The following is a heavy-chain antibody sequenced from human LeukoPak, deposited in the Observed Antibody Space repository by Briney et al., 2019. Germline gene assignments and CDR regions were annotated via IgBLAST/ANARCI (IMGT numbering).Heavy chain of an antibody. CDR1: GYNFPAYF. V-gene: IGHV1-2*06. CDR3: ARVGFTTSWSNFDY. J-gene: IGHJ4*02. Sequence: ASVKVSCKAAGYNFPAYFIHWVRQASGQGLEWMGRINPNGGDTNYAQKFQGRVTMAGDTSISTAYMELSSLISDDTAVYYCARVGFTTSWSNFDYWGQGTLVTVSS. D-gene: IGHD2-2*01. CDR2: INPNGGDT.